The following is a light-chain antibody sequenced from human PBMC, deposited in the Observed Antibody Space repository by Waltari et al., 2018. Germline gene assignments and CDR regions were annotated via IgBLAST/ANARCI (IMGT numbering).Light chain of an antibody. CDR3: QQYETYSGT. V-gene: IGKV1-5*01. CDR1: QNINSW. CDR2: AAS. J-gene: IGKJ1*01. Sequence: DIQMTQSPSTLSASAGDRVTITCRASQNINSWLAWYQQKPGKAPKLLIHAASSLQSGVPSRFSGDGSGTEFTLTISNLQPDDFATYYCQQYETYSGTFGQGTKVEIK.